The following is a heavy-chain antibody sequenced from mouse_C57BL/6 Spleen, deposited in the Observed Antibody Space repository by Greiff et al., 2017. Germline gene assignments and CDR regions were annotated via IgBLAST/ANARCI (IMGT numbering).Heavy chain of an antibody. J-gene: IGHJ2*01. Sequence: EVKLVESGGGLVKPGGSLKLSCAASGFTFTSYAMSWVRQTPGNRLEWVAPISAGGSYTYYPDNVKGQITICRDTAENNLYRQMSNLTSEDSAMYYCARGLTGTDGSFDDWGKGTTLTGSS. D-gene: IGHD4-1*01. CDR1: GFTFTSYA. CDR2: ISAGGSYT. CDR3: ARGLTGTDGSFDD. V-gene: IGHV5-4*03.